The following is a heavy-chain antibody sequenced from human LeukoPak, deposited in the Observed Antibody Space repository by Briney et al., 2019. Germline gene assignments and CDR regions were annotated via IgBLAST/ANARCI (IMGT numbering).Heavy chain of an antibody. V-gene: IGHV4-30-4*01. Sequence: SETLSLTCTVSGFSISSGDYSWSWIRQPPGKGLEWIGYIYYSGSTDYHPSLKSRVTISVDTSKNQFSLKLSSVTAADTAVYYCARDGMTPFDYSYGMDVWGQGTTVTVSS. D-gene: IGHD1-26*01. J-gene: IGHJ6*02. CDR2: IYYSGST. CDR3: ARDGMTPFDYSYGMDV. CDR1: GFSISSGDYS.